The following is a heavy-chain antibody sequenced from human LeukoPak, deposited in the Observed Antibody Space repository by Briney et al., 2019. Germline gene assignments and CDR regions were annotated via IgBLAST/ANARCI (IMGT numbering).Heavy chain of an antibody. V-gene: IGHV4-59*08. CDR1: GGSFSGYY. D-gene: IGHD6-13*01. J-gene: IGHJ5*02. Sequence: SETLSLTCAVYGGSFSGYYWSWIRQPPGKGLEWIGYIYYSGSTNYNPSLKSRVTISVDTSKNQFSLKLSSVTAADTAVYYCARHTRAAAGKRPTQVWFDPWGQGTLVTVSS. CDR3: ARHTRAAAGKRPTQVWFDP. CDR2: IYYSGST.